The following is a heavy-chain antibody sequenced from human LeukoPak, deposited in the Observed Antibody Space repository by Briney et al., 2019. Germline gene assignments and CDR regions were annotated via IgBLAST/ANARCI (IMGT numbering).Heavy chain of an antibody. D-gene: IGHD3-10*01. Sequence: GGSLRLSCAPSGFTFSNHEMNWVRQAPGKGREWVSYISSSGSKIYYADSVKGRFTISRDNAKNSLYLQMNSLRAEDTAVYYCARDLGYYGSGSYDWGQGTLVTVSS. CDR1: GFTFSNHE. V-gene: IGHV3-48*03. J-gene: IGHJ4*02. CDR3: ARDLGYYGSGSYD. CDR2: ISSSGSKI.